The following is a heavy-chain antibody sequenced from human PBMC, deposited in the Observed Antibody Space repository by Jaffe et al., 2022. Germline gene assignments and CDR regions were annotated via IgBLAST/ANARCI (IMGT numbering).Heavy chain of an antibody. CDR2: ISSNGGST. D-gene: IGHD2-15*01. CDR1: GFTFSSYA. J-gene: IGHJ5*02. CDR3: ARDRGRGLSGPFDP. V-gene: IGHV3-64*01. Sequence: EVQLVESGGGLVQPGGSLRLSCAASGFTFSSYAMHWVRQAPGKGLEYVSAISSNGGSTYYANSVKGRFTISRDNSKNTLYLQMGSLRAEDMAVYYCARDRGRGLSGPFDPWGQGTLVTVSS.